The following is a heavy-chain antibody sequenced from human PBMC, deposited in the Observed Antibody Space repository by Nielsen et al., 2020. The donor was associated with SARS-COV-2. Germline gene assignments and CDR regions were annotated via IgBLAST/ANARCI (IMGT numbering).Heavy chain of an antibody. J-gene: IGHJ6*02. Sequence: GESLKISCAAPGFTFSSYGMHWVRQAPGKGLEWVAVISYDGSNKYYADSVKGRFTISRDNSKNTLYLQMNSLRAEDTAVYYCAKDLFFVSVRRTTVTNHYYYYGMDVWGQGTTVTVSS. CDR2: ISYDGSNK. V-gene: IGHV3-30*18. CDR3: AKDLFFVSVRRTTVTNHYYYYGMDV. CDR1: GFTFSSYG. D-gene: IGHD4-17*01.